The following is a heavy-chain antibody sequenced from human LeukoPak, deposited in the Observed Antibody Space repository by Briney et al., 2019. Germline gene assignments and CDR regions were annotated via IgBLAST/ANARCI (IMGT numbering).Heavy chain of an antibody. V-gene: IGHV4-34*01. Sequence: MPSKTLSLTCAVYGGSFSGYYWSWIRQPPGKGLEWIGEINHSGSTYYNPSLKSRVTISVDTSKNQFSLKLSSVTAADTAVYYCARDWGNYDFWSGYYESDYFDYWGQGTLVTVS. CDR1: GGSFSGYY. J-gene: IGHJ4*02. CDR2: INHSGST. D-gene: IGHD3-3*01. CDR3: ARDWGNYDFWSGYYESDYFDY.